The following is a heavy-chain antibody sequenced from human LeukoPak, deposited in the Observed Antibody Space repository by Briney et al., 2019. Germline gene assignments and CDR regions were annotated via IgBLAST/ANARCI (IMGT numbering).Heavy chain of an antibody. Sequence: TSETLSLTCTVSGGSMNSHFWSWIRQPPGKGLEWIGYMYYSGSTKYNPFLQSRVTISVDTSESNFSLKLTSVTAADTAVYYCARLLDNDSSGYPDTFDMWGQGTVVIVS. D-gene: IGHD3-22*01. V-gene: IGHV4-59*11. CDR3: ARLLDNDSSGYPDTFDM. J-gene: IGHJ3*02. CDR1: GGSMNSHF. CDR2: MYYSGST.